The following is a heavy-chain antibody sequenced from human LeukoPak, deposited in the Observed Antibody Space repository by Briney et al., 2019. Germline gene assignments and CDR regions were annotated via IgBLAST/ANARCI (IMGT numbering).Heavy chain of an antibody. V-gene: IGHV3-74*01. D-gene: IGHD1-26*01. CDR1: GFTFSSYW. Sequence: GGSLRLSCAASGFTFSSYWMHWVRQAPGKGLVWVSRINSDGSSTSYADSVKGRFTISRDNAKNTLYLQMNSLRAEDTAVYFCIVGATPGAFDIWGQGTMVTVFS. J-gene: IGHJ3*02. CDR3: IVGATPGAFDI. CDR2: INSDGSST.